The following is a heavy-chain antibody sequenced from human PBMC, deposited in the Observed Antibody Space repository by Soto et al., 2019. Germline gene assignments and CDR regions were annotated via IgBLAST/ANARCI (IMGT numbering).Heavy chain of an antibody. J-gene: IGHJ6*02. V-gene: IGHV3-30*18. CDR1: GFTFSSYG. CDR3: ANLGYYDSSGYYYYYGMDV. Sequence: QVQLVESGGGVVQPGRSLRLSCAASGFTFSSYGMHWVRQAPGKVLEWVAAISYDGSNKYYADSVKGRFTIFRDNSKNTLYLQMNSLRAEDTAVYYCANLGYYDSSGYYYYYGMDVWGQGTTVTVSS. CDR2: ISYDGSNK. D-gene: IGHD3-22*01.